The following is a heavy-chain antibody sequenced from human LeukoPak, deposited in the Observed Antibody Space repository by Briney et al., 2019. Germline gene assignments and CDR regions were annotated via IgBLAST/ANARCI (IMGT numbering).Heavy chain of an antibody. CDR2: INTDGSRT. Sequence: GGSLRLSCAAYGFTFSSYWMHWDRQAPGKGLVWVSRINTDGSRTSYADPVKGRFTISRDNAKNTLFLQMNSLRAEDTAVYYCARVRSGSYNWFDPWGQGTLVTVSS. V-gene: IGHV3-74*01. J-gene: IGHJ5*02. CDR3: ARVRSGSYNWFDP. CDR1: GFTFSSYW. D-gene: IGHD1-26*01.